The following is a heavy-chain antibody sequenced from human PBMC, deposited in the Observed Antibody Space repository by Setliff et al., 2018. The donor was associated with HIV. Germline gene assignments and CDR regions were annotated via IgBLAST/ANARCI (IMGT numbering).Heavy chain of an antibody. CDR3: ARARGPPLPVLEF. D-gene: IGHD3-10*01. Sequence: SETLSLTCTVSGGSITTNNYYWGWVRPSPGKGLEWIGVIYYRGSAYYNLSLQRRVTLSVDTSKNSFSLHLTSVTAADPAVYFCARARGPPLPVLEFWAPGTLVTVSS. CDR1: GGSITTNNYY. J-gene: IGHJ4*02. V-gene: IGHV4-39*07. CDR2: IYYRGSA.